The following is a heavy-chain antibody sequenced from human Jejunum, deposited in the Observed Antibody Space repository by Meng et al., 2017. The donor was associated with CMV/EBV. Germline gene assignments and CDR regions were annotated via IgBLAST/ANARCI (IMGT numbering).Heavy chain of an antibody. CDR1: VGTIHGDY. CDR3: ARDRMAAPGTFEY. CDR2: VYMRGST. Sequence: PVLLKPPAPPSIPCRLSVGTIHGDYWNGIRQPAGKGLEWIGRVYMRGSTNYNPSLRSRVAMSVDTSKTQFSLRLTSVTAADTAVYYCARDRMAAPGTFEYWGQGTLVTVSS. D-gene: IGHD6-13*01. V-gene: IGHV4-4*07. J-gene: IGHJ4*02.